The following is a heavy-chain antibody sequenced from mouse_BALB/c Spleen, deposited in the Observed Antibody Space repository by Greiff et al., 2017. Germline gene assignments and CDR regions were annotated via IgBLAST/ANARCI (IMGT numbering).Heavy chain of an antibody. CDR2: INPGSGGT. D-gene: IGHD1-1*01. CDR3: ARRGSSYY. CDR1: GYAFTNYL. J-gene: IGHJ2*01. V-gene: IGHV1-54*01. Sequence: VQLQQSGAELVRPGTSVKVSCKASGYAFTNYLIEWVKQRPGQGLEWIGVINPGSGGTNYNEKFKGKATLTADKSSSTAYMQLSSLTSDDSAVYFCARRGSSYYWGQGTTLTVSS.